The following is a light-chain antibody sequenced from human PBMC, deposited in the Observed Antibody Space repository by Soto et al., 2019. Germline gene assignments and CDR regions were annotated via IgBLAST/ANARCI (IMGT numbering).Light chain of an antibody. CDR3: GSWDSSLSAYV. Sequence: QSVLTQPASVSGSPGQSITIFCTGTSSDIGIYNFVSWYQQHPGKAPKLMIYNVYSRPSGVSSRFSGSKSGTSATLGITGFQTGDEADYYCGSWDSSLSAYVFGTGTKVTVL. CDR2: NVY. J-gene: IGLJ1*01. V-gene: IGLV2-14*03. CDR1: SSDIGIYNF.